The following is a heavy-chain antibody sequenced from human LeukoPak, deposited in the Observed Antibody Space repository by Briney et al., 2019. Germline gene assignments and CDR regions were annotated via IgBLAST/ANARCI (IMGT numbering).Heavy chain of an antibody. CDR2: IHPSGGGT. CDR3: VREGGGYCGGGSCFKFDP. D-gene: IGHD2-15*01. J-gene: IGHJ5*02. Sequence: ASVKVSCKASGYTFTSYYMHWMRQAPGQGLEWIGAIHPSGGGTSYAPKFQGRVIMTRDTSTSTVYMELGSLRSEDTALYYCVREGGGYCGGGSCFKFDPWGQGTLVIVTS. V-gene: IGHV1-46*01. CDR1: GYTFTSYY.